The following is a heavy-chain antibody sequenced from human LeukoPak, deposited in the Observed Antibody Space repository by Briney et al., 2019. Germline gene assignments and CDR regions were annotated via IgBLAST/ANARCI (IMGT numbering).Heavy chain of an antibody. J-gene: IGHJ4*02. Sequence: EASVKVSCKASGYSFGNFGISWMRQAPGQGLEWVGWIGAYNGNTTYAQKFQGRVIMTTDISTAAAHLELRSLRSDDTAVYYCARGLAASGRQVDYWGQGTLVTVSS. V-gene: IGHV1-18*01. CDR2: IGAYNGNT. CDR3: ARGLAASGRQVDY. D-gene: IGHD6-25*01. CDR1: GYSFGNFG.